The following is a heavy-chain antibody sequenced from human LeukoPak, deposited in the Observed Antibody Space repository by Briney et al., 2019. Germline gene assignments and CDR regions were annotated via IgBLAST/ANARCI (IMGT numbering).Heavy chain of an antibody. CDR2: ISTSSSST. J-gene: IGHJ4*02. D-gene: IGHD3-16*01. CDR3: ARDRGGAAAY. Sequence: GGSLRLSCAASGFTFSDYYMSWIRQAPGKGLEWVSYISTSSSSTNYADPVKGRFTISRDNAKNSLFLQMNSLRAEDTAVYYCARDRGGAAAYWGQGTLVTVPS. CDR1: GFTFSDYY. V-gene: IGHV3-11*05.